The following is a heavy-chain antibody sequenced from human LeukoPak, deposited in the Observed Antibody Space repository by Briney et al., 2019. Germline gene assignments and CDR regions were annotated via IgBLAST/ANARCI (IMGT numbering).Heavy chain of an antibody. V-gene: IGHV3-30*02. J-gene: IGHJ6*03. D-gene: IGHD4-17*01. CDR3: AKDGDYVVNYYYYMDV. CDR2: IPYDGSNR. CDR1: GFTFSTYG. Sequence: PGGSLRLSCAASGFTFSTYGMNWVRQAPGKGLEWVAFIPYDGSNRHYVDSVKGRFTISRDNSKNTLDLQMNSLRAEDTAVYYCAKDGDYVVNYYYYMDVWGKGTMVTVSS.